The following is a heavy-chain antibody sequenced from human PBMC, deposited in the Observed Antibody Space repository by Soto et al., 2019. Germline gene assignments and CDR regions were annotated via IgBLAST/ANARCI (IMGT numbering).Heavy chain of an antibody. V-gene: IGHV4-4*02. D-gene: IGHD1-7*01. CDR3: ASRDPGTSVDY. Sequence: QVQLQESGPGLVKPSGTLSLTCAVSGGSFTSNNWWTWVRPPPGQGLEWIGEIYRTGSTNYNPSLKSLVTISLDKSENQFSLKVNSLTAADTAVYYCASRDPGTSVDYWGQGTLVTVSS. J-gene: IGHJ4*02. CDR1: GGSFTSNNW. CDR2: IYRTGST.